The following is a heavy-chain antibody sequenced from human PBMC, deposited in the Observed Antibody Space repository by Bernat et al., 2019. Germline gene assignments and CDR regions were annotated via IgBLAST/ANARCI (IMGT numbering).Heavy chain of an antibody. CDR1: GFTFSSYG. CDR3: AKDQSDPYYYYYGMDV. J-gene: IGHJ6*02. Sequence: QVQLMESGGGVVQPGRSLRLSCAASGFTFSSYGMHWVRQAPGKGLEWVAVISYDGSNKYYADSVKGRFTISRDNSKNTLYLQMNSLRAEDTAVYYCAKDQSDPYYYYYGMDVWGQGTTVTVSS. CDR2: ISYDGSNK. D-gene: IGHD2-21*02. V-gene: IGHV3-30*18.